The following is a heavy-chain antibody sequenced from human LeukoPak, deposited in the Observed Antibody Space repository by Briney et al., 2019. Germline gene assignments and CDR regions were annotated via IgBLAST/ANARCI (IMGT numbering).Heavy chain of an antibody. D-gene: IGHD5-18*01. CDR2: IYYSGST. CDR3: ARTSKGGNSYGYADY. V-gene: IGHV4-31*03. CDR1: GDSITSSSYY. J-gene: IGHJ4*02. Sequence: PSETLSLTCTVSGDSITSSSYYWSWIRQHPGKGLEWIGYIYYSGSTYYNPSLKSRVSISVDTSKNQFPLKLSSVTAADTAVYYCARTSKGGNSYGYADYWGQGTLVTVSS.